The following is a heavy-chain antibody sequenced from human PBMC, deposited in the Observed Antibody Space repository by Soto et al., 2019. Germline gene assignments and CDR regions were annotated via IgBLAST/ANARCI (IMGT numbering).Heavy chain of an antibody. CDR3: XXXXXXXXXXXXXYYPGY. CDR1: GFTFSSYA. CDR2: ISGSGDST. V-gene: IGHV3-23*01. J-gene: IGHJ4*02. Sequence: EVQLLESGGGLVQPGGSLRLSCAASGFTFSSYAMSWVRQAPGKGLEWVSAISGSGDSTYYADSVKGRFTISRDNXXXXXXXXXXXXXXXXXXXXXXXXXXXXXXXXXXXYYPGYWGQGTLVTVSS. D-gene: IGHD3-22*01.